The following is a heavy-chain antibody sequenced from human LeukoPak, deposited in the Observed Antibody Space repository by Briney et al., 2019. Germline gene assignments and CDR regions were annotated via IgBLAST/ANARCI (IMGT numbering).Heavy chain of an antibody. V-gene: IGHV4-39*07. D-gene: IGHD3-10*01. J-gene: IGHJ4*02. CDR2: IYDTGST. CDR3: ARESYYYGSGSTYFDY. Sequence: SETLSLTCTVSGDSIRSNNYYWGWIRQPPGKGLEWIGSIYDTGSTYYNPSLKSRVTISVDTSKNQFSLKLSSVTAADTAVYYCARESYYYGSGSTYFDYWGQGTLVTVSS. CDR1: GDSIRSNNYY.